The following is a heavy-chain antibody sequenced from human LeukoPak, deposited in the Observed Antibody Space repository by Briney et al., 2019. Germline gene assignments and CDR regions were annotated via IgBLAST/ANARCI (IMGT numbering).Heavy chain of an antibody. Sequence: SHTLALTCAVSGASISSGGYSWSWIRQPPGKGLEWIGYIYHSGSTYYNPSLKSRVTISVDRSKNQFSLKLSSVTAADTAVYYCARGIAVAGTRWFDPWGQGILVTVSS. CDR2: IYHSGST. CDR3: ARGIAVAGTRWFDP. D-gene: IGHD6-19*01. J-gene: IGHJ5*02. V-gene: IGHV4-30-2*01. CDR1: GASISSGGYS.